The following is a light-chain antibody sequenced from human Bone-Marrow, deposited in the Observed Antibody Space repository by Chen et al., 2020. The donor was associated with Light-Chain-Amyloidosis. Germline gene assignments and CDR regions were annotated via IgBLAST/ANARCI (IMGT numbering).Light chain of an antibody. CDR3: QVWDRSSDRPV. CDR1: NIGNKN. J-gene: IGLJ3*02. V-gene: IGLV3-21*02. Sequence: SYVLTQPPSVSVAPGQTATFTCGGKNIGNKNVHWYQQKPGQAPILVVFDDRDRPSGIPERFSGSNSGNTATLTINRVEAGDEADYYCQVWDRSSDRPVFGGGTKLTVL. CDR2: DDR.